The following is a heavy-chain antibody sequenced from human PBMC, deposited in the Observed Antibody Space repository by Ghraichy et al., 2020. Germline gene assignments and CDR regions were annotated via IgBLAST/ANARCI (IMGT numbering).Heavy chain of an antibody. CDR1: GGSISSSSYY. Sequence: SETLSLTCTVSGGSISSSSYYWGWIRQPPGKGLEWIGSIYYSGSTYYNPSLKSRVTISVDTSKNQFSLKLSSVTAADTAVYYCARQARSYGDYGPGRMRWYFDLWGRGTLVTVSS. V-gene: IGHV4-39*01. CDR2: IYYSGST. J-gene: IGHJ2*01. CDR3: ARQARSYGDYGPGRMRWYFDL. D-gene: IGHD4-17*01.